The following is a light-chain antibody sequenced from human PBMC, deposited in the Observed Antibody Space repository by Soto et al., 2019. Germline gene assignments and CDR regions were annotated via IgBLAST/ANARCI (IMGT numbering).Light chain of an antibody. V-gene: IGLV1-40*01. CDR2: ANS. CDR1: SSNIGAGYD. Sequence: QSALTQPPSVSGAPGQRVTISCTGSSSNIGAGYDVHWYQQLPGTAPKLLIYANSNRPSGVPDRFSGSKSGTSASLAITGLQAEDEADYYCQSHDNSLSGYVFGPGTKV. CDR3: QSHDNSLSGYV. J-gene: IGLJ1*01.